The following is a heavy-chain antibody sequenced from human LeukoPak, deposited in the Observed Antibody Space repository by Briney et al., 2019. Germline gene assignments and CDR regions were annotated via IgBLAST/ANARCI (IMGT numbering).Heavy chain of an antibody. CDR3: ARTYSGSYSAFDP. D-gene: IGHD1-26*01. Sequence: SETLSLTCTVSGGSISSYYWSWIRHPPGKGLEWIGYIYYSGSTNYNPSLKSRVTISVDTSKNQFSLKLSSVTAADTAVYYCARTYSGSYSAFDPWGQGTLVTVSS. J-gene: IGHJ5*02. CDR1: GGSISSYY. CDR2: IYYSGST. V-gene: IGHV4-59*08.